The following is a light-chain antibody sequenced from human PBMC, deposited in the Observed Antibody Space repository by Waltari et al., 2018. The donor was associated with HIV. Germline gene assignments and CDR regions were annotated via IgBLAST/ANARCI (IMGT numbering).Light chain of an antibody. V-gene: IGKV3D-20*02. J-gene: IGKJ4*01. CDR1: QSIDSDY. Sequence: IVLTQSPVTLSLSPGERATLFCRASQSIDSDYLAWYRQKPGLPPRLLIYGTSNRATGIADRISGSGSGTDFTLTISSLEPEDFAVYYCQQRSNWRRSGLTFGGGTKVEIK. CDR3: QQRSNWRRSGLT. CDR2: GTS.